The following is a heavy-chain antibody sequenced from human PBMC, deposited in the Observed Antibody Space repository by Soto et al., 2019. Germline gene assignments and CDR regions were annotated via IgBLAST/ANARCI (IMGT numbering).Heavy chain of an antibody. CDR2: ISYDGSNQ. J-gene: IGHJ1*01. Sequence: QVQLVESGGGVVQPGRSLRLSCAASGFTFSTYTMHWVRQAPGKGLEWEALISYDGSNQYYADSVRGRFTISRDNSKNSVFPSVSSLRSADTAMYSWARGGDGGGYSGGGHVAYWGQGPLVTVYS. D-gene: IGHD1-26*01. V-gene: IGHV3-30*03. CDR1: GFTFSTYT. CDR3: ARGGDGGGYSGGGHVAY.